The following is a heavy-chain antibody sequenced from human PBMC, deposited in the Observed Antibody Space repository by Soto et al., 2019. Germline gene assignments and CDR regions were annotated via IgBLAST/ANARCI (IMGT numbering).Heavy chain of an antibody. CDR1: GYSISSGYY. V-gene: IGHV4-38-2*01. CDR3: ARGKGHTGLNCFDP. CDR2: IYHSGSI. J-gene: IGHJ5*02. Sequence: LSLTCAVSGYSISSGYYWGWIRQPPGKGLEWIGSIYHSGSIYYNPSLKSRVSISVDTSKNHFSLKLSSVTAADTAVYYCARGKGHTGLNCFDPWGQGTLVTVSS. D-gene: IGHD2-21*02.